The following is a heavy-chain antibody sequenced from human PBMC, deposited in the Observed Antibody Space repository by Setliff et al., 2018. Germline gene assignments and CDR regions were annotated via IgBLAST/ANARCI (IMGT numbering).Heavy chain of an antibody. J-gene: IGHJ4*02. CDR2: INVSGGSA. CDR3: ARDPGFRSGTWSLDV. CDR1: GYTFTRYY. D-gene: IGHD3-16*02. Sequence: ASVKVSCKASGYTFTRYYMYWVRQAPGQGLEWMGIINVSGGSASYAEKFQGRVTMTRDTSTSTIYMELASLIYDDTAVYYCARDPGFRSGTWSLDVWGQGILVTVSS. V-gene: IGHV1-46*01.